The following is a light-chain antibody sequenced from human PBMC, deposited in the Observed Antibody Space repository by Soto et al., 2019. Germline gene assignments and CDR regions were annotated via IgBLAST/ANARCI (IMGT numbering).Light chain of an antibody. J-gene: IGKJ3*01. V-gene: IGKV1-12*02. CDR2: AAS. Sequence: DIQMTQSPSSVSASIGDRVTITCRASQIIDSWLAWYQQKPGRAPTLLIYAASSLQSGVPSRFSGSGSGTDFTLTITSLQAEDSATYYYQQANSFPFTFGPGTRVDIK. CDR3: QQANSFPFT. CDR1: QIIDSW.